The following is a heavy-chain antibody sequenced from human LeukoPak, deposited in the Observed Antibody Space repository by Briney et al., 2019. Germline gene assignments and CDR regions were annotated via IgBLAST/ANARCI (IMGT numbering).Heavy chain of an antibody. CDR3: ARLSHILQYYFDY. CDR2: INPNSGGT. V-gene: IGHV1-2*02. D-gene: IGHD2-21*01. J-gene: IGHJ4*02. CDR1: GYTFTGYY. Sequence: ASVKVSCKASGYTFTGYYMHWVRQAPGQGLEWMGWINPNSGGTNYAQKFQGRITMTRDTSISTAYMELSRLRSDDTAVYYCARLSHILQYYFDYWGQGTLVTVSS.